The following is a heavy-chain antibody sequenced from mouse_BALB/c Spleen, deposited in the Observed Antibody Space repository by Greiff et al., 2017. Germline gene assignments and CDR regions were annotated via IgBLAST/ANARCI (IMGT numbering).Heavy chain of an antibody. CDR3: ARSGYYDAMDY. CDR2: ISSGSSTI. Sequence: EVQRVESGGGLVQPGGSRKLSCAASGFTFSSFGMHWVRQAPEKGLEWVAYISSGSSTIYYADTVKGRFTISRDNPKNTLFLQMTSLRSEDTAMYYCARSGYYDAMDYWGQGTSVTVSS. D-gene: IGHD2-2*01. V-gene: IGHV5-17*02. CDR1: GFTFSSFG. J-gene: IGHJ4*01.